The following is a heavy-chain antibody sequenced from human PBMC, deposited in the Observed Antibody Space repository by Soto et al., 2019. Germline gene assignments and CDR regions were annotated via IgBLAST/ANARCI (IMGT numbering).Heavy chain of an antibody. Sequence: SETLSLTCTVSGGSINSAGNSWGWVRQSPGKGLEWIGYIYYSGSTYYNPSLKSRVTISVDTSKNQFSLKLSSVTAADTAVYYCASGSSSWDEYYFDYWGQGTLVTVSS. V-gene: IGHV4-30-2*05. CDR1: GGSINSAGNS. CDR3: ASGSSSWDEYYFDY. J-gene: IGHJ4*02. CDR2: IYYSGST. D-gene: IGHD6-13*01.